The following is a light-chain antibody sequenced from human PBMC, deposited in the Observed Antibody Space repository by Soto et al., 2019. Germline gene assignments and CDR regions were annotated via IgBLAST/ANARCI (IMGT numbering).Light chain of an antibody. J-gene: IGLJ2*01. CDR2: EVS. CDR3: ISYRATHTLV. Sequence: QSALTQPASVSGSPGQSITISCTGTYSDVGGYNYVSWYQQHPGKAPELMIYEVSNRPSGVSNRFSGSKSGNTASLTISGLRAEDEADYYCISYRATHTLVFGGGTKLTVL. V-gene: IGLV2-14*01. CDR1: YSDVGGYNY.